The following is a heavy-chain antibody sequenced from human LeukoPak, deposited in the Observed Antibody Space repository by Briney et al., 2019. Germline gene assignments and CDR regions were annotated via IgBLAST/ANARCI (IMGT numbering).Heavy chain of an antibody. CDR2: INSDMSTT. V-gene: IGHV3-74*01. Sequence: GGSLRLSCTSSGFTFSSYWMHWVRQAPGKGLVWVSRINSDMSTTTYADSVKGRFTISRDNAKNTLFLQMNSLRAEDTAVYYCARRQAFDIWGQGTMVTVSS. J-gene: IGHJ3*02. CDR3: ARRQAFDI. CDR1: GFTFSSYW.